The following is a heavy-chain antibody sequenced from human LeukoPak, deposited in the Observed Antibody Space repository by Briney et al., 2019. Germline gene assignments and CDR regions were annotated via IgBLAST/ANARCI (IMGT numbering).Heavy chain of an antibody. D-gene: IGHD3-22*01. CDR2: ISSSGGST. J-gene: IGHJ4*02. CDR1: GFTFSTYA. Sequence: GGSLRLSCAASGFTFSTYAMTWVRQAPGKGLEWVSEISSSGGSTHYADSVRGRFTISRDNSKNTLYLQMNSLRAEDTAVYYCVRDDDRPDNGLDYWGQGTLVTVSS. V-gene: IGHV3-23*01. CDR3: VRDDDRPDNGLDY.